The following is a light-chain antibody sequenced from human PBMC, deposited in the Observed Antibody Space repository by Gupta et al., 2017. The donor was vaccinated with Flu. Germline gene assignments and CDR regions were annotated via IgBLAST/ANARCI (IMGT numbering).Light chain of an antibody. CDR2: KGS. V-gene: IGKV2-30*01. Sequence: DDVMTQSPLSLPVTLGQSASVSCRSSQRLVYSDGDSYVSWYHQRPGQSPRGLIYKGSNRDSGVPDRISGSGSGTDFTLQISRVEAEDVGVYYCMHSTRWPWTFGQGTKVEIK. CDR1: QRLVYSDGDSY. CDR3: MHSTRWPWT. J-gene: IGKJ1*01.